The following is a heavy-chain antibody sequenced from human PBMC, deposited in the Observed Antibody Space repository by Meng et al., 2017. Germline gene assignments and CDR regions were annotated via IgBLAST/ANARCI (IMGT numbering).Heavy chain of an antibody. CDR2: INHSGST. CDR3: ARVGSFLRDY. V-gene: IGHV4-34*01. Sequence: QACAGLLTPWDTRSLTFACYGRSLSGYYWSWIRQPPGKGLEWIGEINHSGSTNYNPSLKSRVTISVDTSKNQFSLKLSSVTAADTAVYYCARVGSFLRDYWGQGTLVTVSS. J-gene: IGHJ4*02. CDR1: GRSLSGYY. D-gene: IGHD2/OR15-2a*01.